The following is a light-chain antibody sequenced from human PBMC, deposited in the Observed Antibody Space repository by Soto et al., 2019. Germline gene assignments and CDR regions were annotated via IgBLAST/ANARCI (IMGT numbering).Light chain of an antibody. V-gene: IGKV3-11*01. Sequence: EIVMTQSHDPLSVSPGERSTLSCRASQSVSSHLAWFQQRPGQAPRLLIYDASNRATGIPARFSGRGSGTDFTLTISSLEPEDFAVYYCQQRSSAITFGQVTRLE. CDR2: DAS. CDR1: QSVSSH. CDR3: QQRSSAIT. J-gene: IGKJ5*01.